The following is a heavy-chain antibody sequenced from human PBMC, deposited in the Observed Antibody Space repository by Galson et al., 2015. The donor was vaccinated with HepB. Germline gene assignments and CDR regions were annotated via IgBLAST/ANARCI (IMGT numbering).Heavy chain of an antibody. Sequence: ETLSLTCTVSGGSIISSSYYWGWIRQAPGKGLEWIGNLYYSGKTYYNPSLKNRVTMSLDTSKSQFSLKLSSVTAADTAVYYCARGTEAGQSNWFDPWGQGTLVTVS. J-gene: IGHJ5*02. V-gene: IGHV4-39*07. CDR1: GGSIISSSYY. CDR3: ARGTEAGQSNWFDP. CDR2: LYYSGKT. D-gene: IGHD6-19*01.